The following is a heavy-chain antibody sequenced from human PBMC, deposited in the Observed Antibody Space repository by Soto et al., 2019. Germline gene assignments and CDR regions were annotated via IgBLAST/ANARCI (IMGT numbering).Heavy chain of an antibody. V-gene: IGHV4-4*02. CDR3: ARVGGEFAVAGAFEY. Sequence: QAQLQESGPGLVKPSGTLSLTCAVSGGSISTNNWWSWVRQPPGKGLEWIGEIYHSGRTNYNPSLKSRVTISLEESTNHVSVNVRDVTAADTAVHYCARVGGEFAVAGAFEYWGRGRLVTVSS. CDR2: IYHSGRT. CDR1: GGSISTNNW. D-gene: IGHD3-10*01. J-gene: IGHJ4*02.